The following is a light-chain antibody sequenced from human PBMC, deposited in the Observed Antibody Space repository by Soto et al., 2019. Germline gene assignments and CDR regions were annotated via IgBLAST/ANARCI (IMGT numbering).Light chain of an antibody. CDR1: SRDVGGQNY. J-gene: IGLJ1*01. Sequence: QSVLTQPPSASGSPGQSVAMSCTGTSRDVGGQNYVSWYQQHPGKAPKLIIYAVSNRPSGVPDRFSGSKSGNTAPLTISGLRAEDEADYYCCSHAGNNNYVFGTGTKVTVL. CDR3: CSHAGNNNYV. V-gene: IGLV2-8*01. CDR2: AVS.